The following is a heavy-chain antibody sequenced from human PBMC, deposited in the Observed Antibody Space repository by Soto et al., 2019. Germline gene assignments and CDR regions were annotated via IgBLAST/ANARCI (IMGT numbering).Heavy chain of an antibody. CDR1: GYTFTSSG. J-gene: IGHJ6*02. CDR2: ISAYNGNT. D-gene: IGHD3-9*01. Sequence: ASVKVSCKASGYTFTSSGISWVRQAPGQGLEWMGWISAYNGNTNYVQKLQGRVTMTTDTSTSTAYMELRSLRSDDTAVYYCARGPVYDILTGGYYYYGMDVWGQGTTVTVSS. CDR3: ARGPVYDILTGGYYYYGMDV. V-gene: IGHV1-18*04.